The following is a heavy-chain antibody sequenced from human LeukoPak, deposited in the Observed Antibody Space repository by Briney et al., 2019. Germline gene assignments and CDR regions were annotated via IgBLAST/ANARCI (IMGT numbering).Heavy chain of an antibody. D-gene: IGHD3-3*01. CDR3: AGAPYNFWSAYLDY. CDR1: GYSISSDYY. CDR2: ISHSGST. Sequence: SETLSLTCAVSGYSISSDYYWGCIRQPPGKGLEWIGSISHSGSTYYSPSLKSRLTISVDTSKNQFSLKLSSVTAADTAVYYCAGAPYNFWSAYLDYWGQGTLVTVSS. V-gene: IGHV4-38-2*01. J-gene: IGHJ4*02.